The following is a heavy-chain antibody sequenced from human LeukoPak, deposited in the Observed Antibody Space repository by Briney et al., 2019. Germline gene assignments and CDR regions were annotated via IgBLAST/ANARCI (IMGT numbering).Heavy chain of an antibody. CDR1: GFSASSNY. D-gene: IGHD4-17*01. V-gene: IGHV3-53*01. J-gene: IGHJ4*02. CDR2: IYSGGTT. CDR3: ARVLWNGDYPRFDY. Sequence: HPGGSLRLSCAASGFSASSNYMNWVRQAPGKGLEWVSIIYSGGTTYYADSVKGRITTSRNNSKNTLYLQMNSLRAEDTAVYYCARVLWNGDYPRFDYWGQGTLVTVSS.